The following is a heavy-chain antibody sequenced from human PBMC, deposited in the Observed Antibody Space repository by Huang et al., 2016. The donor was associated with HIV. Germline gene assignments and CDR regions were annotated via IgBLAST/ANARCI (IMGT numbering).Heavy chain of an antibody. J-gene: IGHJ3*01. CDR1: GYSFKRQW. D-gene: IGHD2-21*02. V-gene: IGHV5-51*03. CDR2: LYPGDADV. Sequence: EVQLVQSGAEMKRPGESLKISCKVSGYSFKRQWFCWVGQMPGKGPEWVGILYPGDADVKYSPTFQGQVTISADNSISTAYLQWKSLKVSDTAMYFCARPPTYSDDGGYYIDAFGVWGRGTMVTVS. CDR3: ARPPTYSDDGGYYIDAFGV.